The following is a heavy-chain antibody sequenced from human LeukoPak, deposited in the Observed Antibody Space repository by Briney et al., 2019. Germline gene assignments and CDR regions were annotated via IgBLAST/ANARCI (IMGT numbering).Heavy chain of an antibody. CDR2: ISGSGGST. CDR1: GFTFSSYA. Sequence: SGGSLRLFCAASGFTFSSYAMSGVREARGKGLEWVSAISGSGGSTYYADSVKGRFTISRDNSKNTLYLQMNSLRAEDTAVYYCAKSDDYGDYWGQGTLVTVSS. J-gene: IGHJ4*02. CDR3: AKSDDYGDY. V-gene: IGHV3-23*01.